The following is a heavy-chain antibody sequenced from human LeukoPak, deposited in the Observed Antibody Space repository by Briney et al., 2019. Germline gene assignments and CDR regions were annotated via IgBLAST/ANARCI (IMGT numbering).Heavy chain of an antibody. Sequence: SGPALVKPTQTLTLTCTFSGFSFSTNGMRVSWIRQPPGKALEWLARIDWDGDKFYNTFLKTRLTISKDTSKSQVVLIMTNMDPVDTATYYCARIPTEGYFDYWGQGTLVTVSS. J-gene: IGHJ4*02. CDR3: ARIPTEGYFDY. CDR2: IDWDGDK. V-gene: IGHV2-70*04. CDR1: GFSFSTNGMR. D-gene: IGHD1-14*01.